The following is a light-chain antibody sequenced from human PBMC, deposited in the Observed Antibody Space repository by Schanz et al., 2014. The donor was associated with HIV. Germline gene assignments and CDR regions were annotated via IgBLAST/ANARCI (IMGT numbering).Light chain of an antibody. CDR3: QQYGSSPET. V-gene: IGKV3-20*01. CDR2: GAS. J-gene: IGKJ1*01. CDR1: QSVSSNY. Sequence: EIVLTQSPATLSLSPGERATLSCRASQSVSSNYLAWYQQKPGQAPRVLIYGASSRATGIPERFSGSGSGTDFTLTISRLEPEDFAVYYCQQYGSSPETFGQGTKVDIK.